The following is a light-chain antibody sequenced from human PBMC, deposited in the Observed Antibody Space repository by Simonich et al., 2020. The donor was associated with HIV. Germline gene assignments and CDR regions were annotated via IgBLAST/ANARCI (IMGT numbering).Light chain of an antibody. V-gene: IGLV2-8*01. CDR2: EVT. J-gene: IGLJ3*02. CDR3: SSYAGINNWV. CDR1: SSDVGSYNL. Sequence: QSALTQPAFVSGSPGQSITISCTGTSSDVGSYNLVSWYQQHPGKAPHLMIYEVTKRPAGVPDRFSGSKAGNTASLTVSGLQAEDEADYYCSSYAGINNWVFGGGTKLTVL.